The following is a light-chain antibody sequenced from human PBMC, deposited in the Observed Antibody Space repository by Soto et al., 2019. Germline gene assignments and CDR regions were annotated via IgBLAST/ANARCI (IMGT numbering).Light chain of an antibody. J-gene: IGKJ5*01. CDR2: DTS. V-gene: IGKV3-15*01. CDR1: QSISNK. Sequence: EIVMTQSPATLSVSPGERATLSCRASQSISNKLAWYQHKPGQAPRLLIYDTSTRVAGIPTRFSGSGAGTEFTLTISSLEPEDFAVYYCQQRSNWPITFGQGTRLEIK. CDR3: QQRSNWPIT.